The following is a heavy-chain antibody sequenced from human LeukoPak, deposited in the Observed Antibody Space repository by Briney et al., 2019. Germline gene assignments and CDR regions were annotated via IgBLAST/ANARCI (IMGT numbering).Heavy chain of an antibody. V-gene: IGHV3-64*01. Sequence: PGGSLRLSCAASGFTFSRYTMHWARQAPGKGLEYVSGISSEGGSTYYASSVKGRFTISRDNSKNTLYLQMGSLRAEDMAVYYCAREDSGTGKFDYWGQGTLVIVSS. D-gene: IGHD3/OR15-3a*01. CDR1: GFTFSRYT. J-gene: IGHJ4*02. CDR3: AREDSGTGKFDY. CDR2: ISSEGGST.